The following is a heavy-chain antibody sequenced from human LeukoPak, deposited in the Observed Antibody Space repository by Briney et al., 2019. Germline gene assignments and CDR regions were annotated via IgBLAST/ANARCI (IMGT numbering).Heavy chain of an antibody. Sequence: PSETLSLTCTVSGGSISSSSYYWGWIRQPPGKGLEWIVSIYYSGSTYYNPSLKSLVTISVDTSKNQFSLKLSSVTAADTAVYYCARDRVMDYWGQGTLVTVSS. J-gene: IGHJ4*02. CDR1: GGSISSSSYY. V-gene: IGHV4-39*07. CDR3: ARDRVMDY. D-gene: IGHD2-21*01. CDR2: IYYSGST.